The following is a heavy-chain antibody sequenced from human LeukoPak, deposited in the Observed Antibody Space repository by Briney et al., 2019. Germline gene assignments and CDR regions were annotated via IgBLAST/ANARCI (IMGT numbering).Heavy chain of an antibody. CDR2: ISGSGGST. V-gene: IGHV3-23*01. D-gene: IGHD3-16*01. J-gene: IGHJ6*02. CDR1: RFTFSSYA. CDR3: AKFGHYYYGMDV. Sequence: QTGGSLRLSCAASRFTFSSYAMSWVRQAPGKGLEWVSAISGSGGSTYYADSVKGRFTISRDNSKNTLYLQMNSLRAEDTAVYYCAKFGHYYYGMDVWGQGTTVTVSS.